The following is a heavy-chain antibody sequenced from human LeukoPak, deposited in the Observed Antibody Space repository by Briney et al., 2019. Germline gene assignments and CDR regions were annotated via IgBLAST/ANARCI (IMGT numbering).Heavy chain of an antibody. CDR1: GGSISSSSYY. D-gene: IGHD2-15*01. V-gene: IGHV4-39*02. Sequence: SETLSLTCSVSGGSISSSSYYWGWIRQPPGKGLEWIGGIYYGGSTYYTPSLKSRLTISVDTSKNHFSLRLSCVTAADKAVYYCASGGGYCSGGSCYSGNWFDPWGQGTLVTVSA. CDR3: ASGGGYCSGGSCYSGNWFDP. J-gene: IGHJ5*02. CDR2: IYYGGST.